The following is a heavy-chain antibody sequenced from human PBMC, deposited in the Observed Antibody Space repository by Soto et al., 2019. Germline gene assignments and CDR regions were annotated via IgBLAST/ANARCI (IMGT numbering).Heavy chain of an antibody. D-gene: IGHD2-15*01. CDR2: IGTAGDT. CDR3: ARSKTRFYCSGGSCYWNWFDP. J-gene: IGHJ5*02. CDR1: GFTFSSYD. V-gene: IGHV3-13*01. Sequence: GGSLRLSCAASGFTFSSYDMHWVRQATGKGLEWVSAIGTAGDTYYPGSVKGRFTISRENAKNSLYLQMNSLRAGDTAVYYCARSKTRFYCSGGSCYWNWFDPWGQGTLVTVSS.